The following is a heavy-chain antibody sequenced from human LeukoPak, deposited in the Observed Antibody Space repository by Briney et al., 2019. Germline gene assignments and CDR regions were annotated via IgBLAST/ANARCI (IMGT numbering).Heavy chain of an antibody. CDR3: ARGSASSSWYKSDDY. CDR1: GFTFSSYS. V-gene: IGHV3-21*01. Sequence: PVGSLRLSCAASGFTFSSYSMNWVRQAPGKGLEWVSSISSSSSYIYYADLVKGRFTISRDNAKNSLYLQMNSLRAEDTAVYYCARGSASSSWYKSDDYWGQGTLVTVSS. CDR2: ISSSSSYI. D-gene: IGHD6-13*01. J-gene: IGHJ4*02.